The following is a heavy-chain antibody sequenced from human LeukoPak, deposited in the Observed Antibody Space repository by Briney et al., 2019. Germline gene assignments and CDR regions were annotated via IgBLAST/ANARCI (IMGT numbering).Heavy chain of an antibody. Sequence: PGGSLRLSCAASGFTFSSYWMSWVRQAPGKGLEWVANIKQDGSEKYYVDSVKGRFTTSRDNAKNSLYLQMNSLRAEDTAVYYCARAPLTKYCGGDCYLDYWGQGTLVTVSS. D-gene: IGHD2-21*02. J-gene: IGHJ4*02. CDR1: GFTFSSYW. CDR2: IKQDGSEK. V-gene: IGHV3-7*01. CDR3: ARAPLTKYCGGDCYLDY.